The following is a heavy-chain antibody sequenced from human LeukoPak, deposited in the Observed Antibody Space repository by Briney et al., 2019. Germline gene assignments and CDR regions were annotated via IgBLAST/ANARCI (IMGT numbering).Heavy chain of an antibody. D-gene: IGHD1-26*01. CDR2: ISGSGGSK. CDR1: GFTFSSYA. J-gene: IGHJ3*02. Sequence: GGSLRLSCAASGFTFSSYAMSWVRQTPGKGLEWASGISGSGGSKHYADSVKGRFTISRDNAKNSLYPQMNSLRAEDTAVYYCARTSGSYTNDAFDIWGQGTMVTVSS. CDR3: ARTSGSYTNDAFDI. V-gene: IGHV3-23*01.